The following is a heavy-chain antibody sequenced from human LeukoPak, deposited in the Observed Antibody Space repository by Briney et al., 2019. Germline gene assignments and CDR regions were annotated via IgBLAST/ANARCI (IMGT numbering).Heavy chain of an antibody. J-gene: IGHJ4*02. D-gene: IGHD4-11*01. Sequence: GGSLRLSCAASGFTFSTYWMTWVRQAPGKGLEWVANINQDGGEKYYVDSVKGRFTISRDNSKNTLYLQMNSLRAEDTAIYYCAKATTSEKMTTVSIGGFDYWGQGTLVTVSS. CDR3: AKATTSEKMTTVSIGGFDY. CDR2: INQDGGEK. V-gene: IGHV3-7*03. CDR1: GFTFSTYW.